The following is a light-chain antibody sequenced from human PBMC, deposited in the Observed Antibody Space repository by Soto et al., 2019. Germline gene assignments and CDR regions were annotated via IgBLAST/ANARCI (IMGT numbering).Light chain of an antibody. V-gene: IGKV3-20*01. CDR3: QHYGSSPWT. J-gene: IGKJ1*01. Sequence: EMVLTQSAGTLSLSPGERATLSCRASQTVSGSYLAWFQQKPRQAPRLLIYDASTRAAGVPDRFSGSGSGTDFSLTINRLEPEDFAVYYCQHYGSSPWTFGQGTKVEIK. CDR2: DAS. CDR1: QTVSGSY.